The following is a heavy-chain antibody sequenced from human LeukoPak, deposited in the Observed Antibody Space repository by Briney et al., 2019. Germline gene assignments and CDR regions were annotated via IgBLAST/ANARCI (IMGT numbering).Heavy chain of an antibody. CDR2: IYSSGST. V-gene: IGHV4-39*07. CDR1: GGSICSRYYY. D-gene: IGHD4-17*01. CDR3: ARGTTVTSFDY. J-gene: IGHJ4*02. Sequence: SETLSLTCTVSGGSICSRYYYWGWIRQPPGKGLEWIGSIYSSGSTYYNPSLKSRVTISVDTSKNQFSLKLSSVTAADTAVYYCARGTTVTSFDYWGQGTLVTVSS.